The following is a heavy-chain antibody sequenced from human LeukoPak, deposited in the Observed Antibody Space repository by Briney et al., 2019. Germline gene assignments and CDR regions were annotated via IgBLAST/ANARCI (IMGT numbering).Heavy chain of an antibody. Sequence: GGSLRLSCAVSGFTVSTNYMSWVRQAPGKGLEWVSIIHRDGSTYYADSVKGRFTTSRDNSKNTLYIQMNSLRAEDTGVYYCARDGEHVLAHDYWGQGTLVTVSS. CDR2: IHRDGST. D-gene: IGHD3-10*01. V-gene: IGHV3-66*01. CDR1: GFTVSTNY. J-gene: IGHJ4*02. CDR3: ARDGEHVLAHDY.